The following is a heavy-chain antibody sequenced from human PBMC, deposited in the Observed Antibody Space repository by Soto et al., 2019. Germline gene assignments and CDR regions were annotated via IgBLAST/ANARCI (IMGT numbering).Heavy chain of an antibody. CDR1: GYTFTSYG. CDR2: ISAYNGNT. D-gene: IGHD1-26*01. J-gene: IGHJ3*02. CDR3: ARDQVGARNFDI. Sequence: ASVKFSFKASGYTFTSYGIIWLRQAPRQGLEWMGWISAYNGNTNYAQKLQGRVTMTTDTSTSTAYMELRSLRSDDTAVYYCARDQVGARNFDIWGQGTMVTVSS. V-gene: IGHV1-18*01.